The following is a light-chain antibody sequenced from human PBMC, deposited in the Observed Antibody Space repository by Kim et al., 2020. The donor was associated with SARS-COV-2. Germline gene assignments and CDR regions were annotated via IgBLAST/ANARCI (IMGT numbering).Light chain of an antibody. Sequence: KFVFWYQQQPGQSPVLVIYQDNKRPSGIPGRFSGSNSGNTATLTISGTQTVDEADYYCQAWDSDSGDLFGGGTQLTVL. V-gene: IGLV3-1*01. CDR3: QAWDSDSGDL. CDR2: QDN. CDR1: KF. J-gene: IGLJ3*02.